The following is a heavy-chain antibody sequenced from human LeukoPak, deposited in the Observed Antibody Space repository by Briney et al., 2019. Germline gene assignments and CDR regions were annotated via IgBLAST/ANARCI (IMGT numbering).Heavy chain of an antibody. J-gene: IGHJ4*02. CDR2: IKQDGSEK. CDR3: ARELWQLGPLFDY. Sequence: PGGSLRLSCAASGFTFSSYWMSWVRQAPGKGLEWVANIKQDGSEKYYVDSVKGRFTISRDNAKNSLYLQMNSLRAEDTAVYYCARELWQLGPLFDYWGQGTLVTVSS. CDR1: GFTFSSYW. D-gene: IGHD7-27*01. V-gene: IGHV3-7*01.